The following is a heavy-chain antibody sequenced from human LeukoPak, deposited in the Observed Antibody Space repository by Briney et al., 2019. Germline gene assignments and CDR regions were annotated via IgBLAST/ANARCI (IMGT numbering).Heavy chain of an antibody. Sequence: GGSLRLSCAASGFTFSSYAMSWVRQAPGKRLEWVSAISGSGGSTYYADSVKGRFTISRDNSKNTLYLQMNSLRAEDTAVYYCAKGIGIHDYVHYYYMDVWGIGTTVTVSS. CDR2: ISGSGGST. D-gene: IGHD4-17*01. V-gene: IGHV3-23*01. J-gene: IGHJ6*03. CDR1: GFTFSSYA. CDR3: AKGIGIHDYVHYYYMDV.